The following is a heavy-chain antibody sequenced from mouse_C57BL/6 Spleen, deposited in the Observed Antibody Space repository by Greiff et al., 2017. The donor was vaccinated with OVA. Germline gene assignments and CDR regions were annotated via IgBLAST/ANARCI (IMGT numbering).Heavy chain of an antibody. CDR3: ARRSSGDWFAY. J-gene: IGHJ3*01. CDR1: GYTFTSYT. CDR2: INPSSGYT. V-gene: IGHV1-4*01. D-gene: IGHD1-3*01. Sequence: QVQLKVSGAELARPGASVKMSCKASGYTFTSYTMHWVKQRPGQGLEWIGYINPSSGYTKYNQKFKDQATLTADNSSSTAYMQLSSLTSEDSAVDYCARRSSGDWFAYWGQGTLVTVSA.